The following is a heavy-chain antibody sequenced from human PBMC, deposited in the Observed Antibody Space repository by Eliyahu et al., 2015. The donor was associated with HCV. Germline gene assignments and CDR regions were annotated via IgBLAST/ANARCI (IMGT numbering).Heavy chain of an antibody. CDR1: GFAFSTYA. V-gene: IGHV3-23*01. J-gene: IGHJ4*02. Sequence: EVQLLESGGGLVQPGGSLRLSCAASGFAFSTYAMXWVRQPPGKGLEWVSSISAAGETYYPDSVQGRFTISRDNSKNSLYLQMNALRAEDTAIYYCAKDPLRSNGWFLFEYWGQGSLVTVSS. CDR3: AKDPLRSNGWFLFEY. D-gene: IGHD6-19*01. CDR2: ISAAGET.